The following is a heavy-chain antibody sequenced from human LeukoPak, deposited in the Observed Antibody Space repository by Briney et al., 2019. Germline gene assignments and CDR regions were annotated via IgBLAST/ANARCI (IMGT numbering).Heavy chain of an antibody. V-gene: IGHV3-21*01. CDR3: ARFARRWSGYDAADY. CDR1: GFTFNTYN. CDR2: ISSSSSYI. Sequence: GGSLRLSCAGSGFTFNTYNMNWVRQAPGKGLEWVSSISSSSSYIYYADSVKGRFTISRDNAKNSLYLQMNSLRAEDTAVYYCARFARRWSGYDAADYWGQGTLVTVSS. J-gene: IGHJ4*02. D-gene: IGHD5-12*01.